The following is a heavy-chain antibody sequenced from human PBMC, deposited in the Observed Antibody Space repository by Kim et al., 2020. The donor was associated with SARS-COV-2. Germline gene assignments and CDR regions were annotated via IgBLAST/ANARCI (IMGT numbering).Heavy chain of an antibody. J-gene: IGHJ4*02. CDR3: VRGNYGGYSLDY. V-gene: IGHV3-74*01. Sequence: GGSLRLSCAASGLTFSGYWTHWVRQAPGKGLVWVSRMLSDGSNTGYADSVKGRFTISRDNAKNTLYLQMDSLRAEDTAVYYCVRGNYGGYSLDYWGQGTLVTVSS. D-gene: IGHD5-18*01. CDR2: MLSDGSNT. CDR1: GLTFSGYW.